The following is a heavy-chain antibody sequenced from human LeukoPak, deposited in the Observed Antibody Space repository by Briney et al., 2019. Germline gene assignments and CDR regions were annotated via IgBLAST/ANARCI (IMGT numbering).Heavy chain of an antibody. CDR1: GFTFGDYA. Sequence: GGSLRLSCTASGFTFGDYAMSWFRQAPGKGLEWVGFIRSKAYGGTTEYAASVKGRFTISRDDSKSIAYLQMNSLRAEDTAVYYCARDSSLPIVVVPAAMDYYYGMDVWGQGTTVTVSS. CDR3: ARDSSLPIVVVPAAMDYYYGMDV. D-gene: IGHD2-2*01. J-gene: IGHJ6*02. CDR2: IRSKAYGGTT. V-gene: IGHV3-49*03.